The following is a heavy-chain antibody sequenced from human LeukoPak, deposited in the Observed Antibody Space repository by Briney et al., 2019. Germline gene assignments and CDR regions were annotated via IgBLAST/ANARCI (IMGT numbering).Heavy chain of an antibody. Sequence: GGSLRLSCAASGFTFSNYWMNWVRQAPGKGLEWVASIKDDGSETYHVDSVKGRFTIARDNTKNSLRLQMNSLRVEDTAVYYCARGGSYLSAFDIWGQGTMVTVSS. CDR2: IKDDGSET. CDR3: ARGGSYLSAFDI. V-gene: IGHV3-7*04. J-gene: IGHJ3*02. D-gene: IGHD1-26*01. CDR1: GFTFSNYW.